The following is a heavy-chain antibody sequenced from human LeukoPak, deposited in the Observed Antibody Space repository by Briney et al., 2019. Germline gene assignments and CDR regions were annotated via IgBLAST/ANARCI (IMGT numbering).Heavy chain of an antibody. D-gene: IGHD1-7*01. Sequence: SEPLSLPCPVSGGSISSSSYYWGWIRQPPGKGLEWIGSIYYSGSTYYNPSLKSRVTISVDTSKNQFSLKLSSVTAADTAVYYCARRGITGTTKHWGQGTLVTVSS. CDR2: IYYSGST. J-gene: IGHJ1*01. CDR3: ARRGITGTTKH. CDR1: GGSISSSSYY. V-gene: IGHV4-39*01.